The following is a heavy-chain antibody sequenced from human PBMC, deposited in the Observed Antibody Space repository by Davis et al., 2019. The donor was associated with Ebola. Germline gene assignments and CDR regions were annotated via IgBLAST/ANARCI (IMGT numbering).Heavy chain of an antibody. CDR2: INAGNGNT. J-gene: IGHJ4*02. V-gene: IGHV1-3*01. D-gene: IGHD3-22*01. CDR1: GYTFTSYY. Sequence: ASVKVSCKASGYTFTSYYMHWVRQAPGQGLEWMGWINAGNGNTKYSQKFQGRVTIARDTSASTIYMELSGLRSEDTAVYYCARGRGHYESSGGDYWGQGTLVTVSS. CDR3: ARGRGHYESSGGDY.